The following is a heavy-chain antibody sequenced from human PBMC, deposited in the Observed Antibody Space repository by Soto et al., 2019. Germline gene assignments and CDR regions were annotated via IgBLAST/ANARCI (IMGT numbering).Heavy chain of an antibody. D-gene: IGHD3-22*01. CDR1: GCTISRYY. V-gene: IGHV4-59*01. CDR2: IYYSGST. Sequence: SGTLSLTCTVSGCTISRYYWSLIRQPPGEGLEWIGYIYYSGSTNYNPSLKSRVTISVDTSKNQLSLKLRSVTAADTAVYYCATDKEVVVITKSYDYGMDVWGQGTTFTVSS. J-gene: IGHJ6*02. CDR3: ATDKEVVVITKSYDYGMDV.